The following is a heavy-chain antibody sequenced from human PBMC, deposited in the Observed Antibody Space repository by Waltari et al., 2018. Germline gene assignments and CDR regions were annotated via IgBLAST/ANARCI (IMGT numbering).Heavy chain of an antibody. V-gene: IGHV4-39*07. J-gene: IGHJ3*02. CDR1: GGSISSSSYY. CDR3: ARDTGDYGDYDDAFDI. Sequence: QLQLQESGPGLVKPSETLSLTCTVSGGSISSSSYYWGWIRQPPGKGLEWIGSIYYSGSTYYNPSLKSRVTISVDTSKNQFSLKLSSVTAADTAVYYCARDTGDYGDYDDAFDIWGQGTTVTVSS. CDR2: IYYSGST. D-gene: IGHD4-17*01.